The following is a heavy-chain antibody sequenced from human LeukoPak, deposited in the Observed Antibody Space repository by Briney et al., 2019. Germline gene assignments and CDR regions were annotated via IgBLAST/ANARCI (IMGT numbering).Heavy chain of an antibody. V-gene: IGHV3-30*02. CDR3: AKDRGSGWPYWFDP. J-gene: IGHJ5*02. D-gene: IGHD6-19*01. CDR1: GFTFSSYG. CDR2: IRYDGSNK. Sequence: PGGSLRLSCAASGFTFSSYGMHWVRQAPGKGLEWVAFIRYDGSNKYYADSVKGRFTISRDNSKNTLYLQMNSLRAEDTAVYYCAKDRGSGWPYWFDPWGQGTLVTVSS.